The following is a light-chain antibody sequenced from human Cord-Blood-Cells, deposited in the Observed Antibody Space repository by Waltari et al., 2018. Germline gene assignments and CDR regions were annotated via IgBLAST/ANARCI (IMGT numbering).Light chain of an antibody. CDR2: DVS. CDR1: SSDVGGYNY. V-gene: IGLV2-11*01. Sequence: QSALTQPRSVSGSPGQSVTISCTGTSSDVGGYNYVSWYQQHPGKAPKLMIYDVSKRPSGVPGRFSASKSGNTASLTISGLQAEDEADYYCCSYAGSDEVVFGGGTKLTVL. J-gene: IGLJ2*01. CDR3: CSYAGSDEVV.